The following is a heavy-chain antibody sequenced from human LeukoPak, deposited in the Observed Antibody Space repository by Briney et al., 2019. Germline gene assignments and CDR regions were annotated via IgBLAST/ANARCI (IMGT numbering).Heavy chain of an antibody. Sequence: GGSLRLSCAASGFTFSSYGMSWVRQAPGKGLEWVSAISGSGGSTYYADSVKGRFTTSRDNSKNTLYLQMNSLRAEDTAVYYCAKDQLSGYYSDAFDIWGQGTMVTVSS. V-gene: IGHV3-23*01. CDR3: AKDQLSGYYSDAFDI. D-gene: IGHD3-22*01. CDR1: GFTFSSYG. CDR2: ISGSGGST. J-gene: IGHJ3*02.